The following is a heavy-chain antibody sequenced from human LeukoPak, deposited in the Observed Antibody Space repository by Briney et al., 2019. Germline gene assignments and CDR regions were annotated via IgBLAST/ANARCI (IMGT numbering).Heavy chain of an antibody. CDR3: ARGRTRFLDY. Sequence: GGSLRLSCAASGFPVSGNYMNWVRQAPGQGLEWVSLIFSGGDTYYADSVKGRFTISRDNSKNTLSLQMNNLRAEDTAVYYCARGRTRFLDYWGQGTLVTVSS. CDR1: GFPVSGNY. V-gene: IGHV3-53*01. D-gene: IGHD3-3*01. CDR2: IFSGGDT. J-gene: IGHJ4*02.